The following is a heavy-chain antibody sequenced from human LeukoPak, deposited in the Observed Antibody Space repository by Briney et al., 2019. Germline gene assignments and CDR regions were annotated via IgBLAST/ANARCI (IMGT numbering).Heavy chain of an antibody. J-gene: IGHJ4*02. V-gene: IGHV3-7*01. CDR2: IKQDGSEK. CDR3: ARAGPFGSYRYTSDS. CDR1: RFTFSGYW. D-gene: IGHD3-16*02. Sequence: GGSLRLSCAASRFTFSGYWMSWVRQAPGKGLEWVANIKQDGSEKYYVDSVKGRFTISRDNAQNSLYLQMNSLRAEDTAVYYCARAGPFGSYRYTSDSWGQGTLVIVSS.